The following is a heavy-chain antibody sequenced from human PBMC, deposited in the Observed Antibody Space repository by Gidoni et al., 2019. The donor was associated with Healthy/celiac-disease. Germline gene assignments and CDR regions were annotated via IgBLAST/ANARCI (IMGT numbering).Heavy chain of an antibody. Sequence: EVQLLESGGGLVQPGGSLRLSCAASGFTFSSYAMSWVRQAPGKGLEWVSAIRGSGGSTYYADSGKGRFTISRDNSKNTLYLQMNSLRAEDTAVYYCAKEAELLWFGKDNWFDPWGQGTLVTVSS. CDR3: AKEAELLWFGKDNWFDP. D-gene: IGHD3-10*01. CDR2: IRGSGGST. J-gene: IGHJ5*02. V-gene: IGHV3-23*01. CDR1: GFTFSSYA.